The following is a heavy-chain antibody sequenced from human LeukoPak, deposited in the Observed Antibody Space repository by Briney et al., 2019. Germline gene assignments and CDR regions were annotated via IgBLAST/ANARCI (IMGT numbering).Heavy chain of an antibody. Sequence: PSETPSLTCAVSGYSITTGFYWGWIRQSPGKGLEWIGSVFHSGTTYYNPSLKSRVTISVDTSKNNFSLKMRSLTGADTAVYYCARVRRLLRFLVQYYFDYWGQGTLVTVSS. J-gene: IGHJ4*02. CDR1: GYSITTGFY. D-gene: IGHD3-3*01. CDR3: ARVRRLLRFLVQYYFDY. CDR2: VFHSGTT. V-gene: IGHV4-38-2*01.